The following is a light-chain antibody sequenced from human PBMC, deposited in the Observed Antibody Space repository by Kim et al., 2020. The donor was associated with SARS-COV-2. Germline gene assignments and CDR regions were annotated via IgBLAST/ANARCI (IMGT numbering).Light chain of an antibody. V-gene: IGKV1-27*01. CDR3: QKYNSAPLT. CDR1: QGIRNY. J-gene: IGKJ4*01. Sequence: ASVGDRVTITCRASQGIRNYLAWYQQKPGKVPKLLIYAASALQSGVPSRFSGSGSATDFTLTISSLQPEDVATYYCQKYNSAPLTFGGGTKVDIK. CDR2: AAS.